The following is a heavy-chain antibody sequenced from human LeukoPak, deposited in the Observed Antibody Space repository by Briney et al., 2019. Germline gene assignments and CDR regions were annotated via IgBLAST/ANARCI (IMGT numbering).Heavy chain of an antibody. D-gene: IGHD5-18*01. CDR2: ISSSSGTI. CDR3: AREVNTAMEPSLDY. J-gene: IGHJ4*02. V-gene: IGHV3-48*04. CDR1: GFTFSSYS. Sequence: GGSLRLSCAASGFTFSSYSMNWVRQAPGKGLEWVSYISSSSGTIYYADSVKGRFTISRDNAKNSLYQQMNSLRAEDTAVYYCAREVNTAMEPSLDYWGQGTLVTVSS.